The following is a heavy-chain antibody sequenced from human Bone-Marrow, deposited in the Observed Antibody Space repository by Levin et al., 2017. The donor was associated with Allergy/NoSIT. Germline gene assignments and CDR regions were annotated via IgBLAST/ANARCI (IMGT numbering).Heavy chain of an antibody. D-gene: IGHD1-26*01. CDR1: GFTFSYYA. V-gene: IGHV3-23*01. CDR2: ISGSGGST. CDR3: AKDLRDRSRGSFGN. J-gene: IGHJ4*02. Sequence: LSLTCAASGFTFSYYALSWVRQAPGKGLEWVSAISGSGGSTYYADSMKGRFTISRDNSKNTLYLQMNSLRVEDTAVYYCAKDLRDRSRGSFGNWGQGTLVTVSS.